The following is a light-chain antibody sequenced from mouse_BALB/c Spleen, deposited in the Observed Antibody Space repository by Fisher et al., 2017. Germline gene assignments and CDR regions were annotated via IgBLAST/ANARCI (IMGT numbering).Light chain of an antibody. J-gene: IGKJ2*01. CDR3: LQHGESPYT. CDR2: AAS. Sequence: DIVLTQTPASLAVSLGQRATISCKASQSVDYDGDSYMNWYQQKPGQPPKLLIYAASNLESGIPARFSGSGSGQDYSLTISSLESDDTATYYCLQHGESPYTFGGGTKLEIK. V-gene: IGKV3-4*01. CDR1: QSVDYDGDSY.